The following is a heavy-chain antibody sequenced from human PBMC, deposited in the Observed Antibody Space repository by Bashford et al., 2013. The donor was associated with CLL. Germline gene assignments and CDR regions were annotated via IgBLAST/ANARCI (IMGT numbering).Heavy chain of an antibody. CDR3: ARFNEYGDLLFFDH. J-gene: IGHJ4*02. V-gene: IGHV4-30-4*01. Sequence: SETLSLTCSVSGDTVSRDEYSWSWVPPAPQGRASSGLASSFTAAPLFTNPPFKSRVSISIDTSTNHFSLSLKSATAADTAVYFCARFNEYGDLLFFDHWGPGTPGHRLL. D-gene: IGHD4-17*01. CDR1: GDTVSRDEYS. CDR2: SFTAAPL.